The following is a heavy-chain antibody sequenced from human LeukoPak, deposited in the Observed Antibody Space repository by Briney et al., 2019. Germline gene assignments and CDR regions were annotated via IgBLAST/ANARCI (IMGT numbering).Heavy chain of an antibody. Sequence: ASVKVSCKASGYTFTSYGVSWLRQAPGQGLESMGWISAFDGNTNYAQKVRGRVTMTTDTSTRTAYMELRSLRSDDTAVYYCARGLQENLAWLTAFSAFDIWGQGTMVTVSS. V-gene: IGHV1-18*01. CDR3: ARGLQENLAWLTAFSAFDI. J-gene: IGHJ3*02. D-gene: IGHD6-19*01. CDR2: ISAFDGNT. CDR1: GYTFTSYG.